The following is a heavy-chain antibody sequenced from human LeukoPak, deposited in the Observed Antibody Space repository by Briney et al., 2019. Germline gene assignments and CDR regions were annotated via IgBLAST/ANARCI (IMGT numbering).Heavy chain of an antibody. D-gene: IGHD3-22*01. CDR1: GFSFSSYS. Sequence: GGSLRLSCAASGFSFSSYSMNWVRQAPGKGLEWVSYITSSSNTMYYADSVKGRFTISRDNAMNLLYLQMNSLRAEDTAVYYCARKSGSSGYPFDYWGQGTLVTVSS. CDR3: ARKSGSSGYPFDY. J-gene: IGHJ4*02. V-gene: IGHV3-48*01. CDR2: ITSSSNTM.